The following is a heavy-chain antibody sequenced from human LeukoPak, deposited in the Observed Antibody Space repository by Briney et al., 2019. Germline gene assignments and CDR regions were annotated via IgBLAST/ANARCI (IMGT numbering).Heavy chain of an antibody. V-gene: IGHV3-23*01. J-gene: IGHJ4*02. D-gene: IGHD3-10*01. CDR1: GFTFGRHA. CDR2: IRFSGEST. Sequence: GGSLRLSCAASGFTFGRHAMNWVRQAPGKGLEWVSAIRFSGESTYYADSVKGRFTISRDNSKNTLYLQMDSLRAEDTAVYYCAKDVGTSGNYSPSDYWGQGTLVTVSS. CDR3: AKDVGTSGNYSPSDY.